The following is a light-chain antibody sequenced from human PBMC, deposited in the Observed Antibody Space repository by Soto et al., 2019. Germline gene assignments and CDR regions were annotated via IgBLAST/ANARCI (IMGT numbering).Light chain of an antibody. CDR1: SSDVGSYNL. Sequence: QSALTQPASVSGSPGQSITISCTGTSSDVGSYNLVSWYQQHPGKAPKLMIYEGSKRPSGVSNRFSGSKSGNTASLTISGLRAEDEVDYYCCSYAGSSTFVVFGTGTNLTVL. CDR3: CSYAGSSTFVV. V-gene: IGLV2-23*03. CDR2: EGS. J-gene: IGLJ1*01.